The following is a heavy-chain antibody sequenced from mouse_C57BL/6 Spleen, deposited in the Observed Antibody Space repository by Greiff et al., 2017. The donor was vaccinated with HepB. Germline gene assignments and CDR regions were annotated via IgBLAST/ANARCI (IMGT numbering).Heavy chain of an antibody. CDR1: GYTFTSYW. Sequence: QVQLQQPGAELVKPGASVKMSCKASGYTFTSYWITWVKQRPGQGLEWIGDIYPGSGSTNYNEKFKSKATLTVDTSSSTAYMQLSSLTSEDSAVYYCARRNYGYEEGAWFAYWGQGTLVTVSA. D-gene: IGHD2-2*01. V-gene: IGHV1-55*01. CDR2: IYPGSGST. CDR3: ARRNYGYEEGAWFAY. J-gene: IGHJ3*01.